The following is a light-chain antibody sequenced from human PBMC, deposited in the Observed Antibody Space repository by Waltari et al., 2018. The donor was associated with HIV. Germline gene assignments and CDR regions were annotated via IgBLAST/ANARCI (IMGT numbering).Light chain of an antibody. CDR3: SSYAGRNTLL. Sequence: QSALPQPPSASGSPGQSVTISCPGTSSAVGGYDYVSWYQQHPGNAPKLMISEVNKRPSGVPDRFSGSRSGNTASLTVSGLQAEDEAHYYCSSYAGRNTLLFGGGTKLTVL. V-gene: IGLV2-8*01. CDR2: EVN. J-gene: IGLJ2*01. CDR1: SSAVGGYDY.